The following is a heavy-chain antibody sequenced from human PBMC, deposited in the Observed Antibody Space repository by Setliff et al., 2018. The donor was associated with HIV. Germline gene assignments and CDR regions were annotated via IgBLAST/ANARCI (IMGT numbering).Heavy chain of an antibody. Sequence: PGESLKISCRGSGYRFTDYWIGWVRQMPGKGLEWMGVIYPGDSDTRYNPSFQGQVAISADKSTSTAYLQWTSLKASDSAMYYCASGSGIDWFDPWGQGTLVTVSS. V-gene: IGHV5-51*01. J-gene: IGHJ5*02. CDR1: GYRFTDYW. CDR3: ASGSGIDWFDP. D-gene: IGHD3-10*01. CDR2: IYPGDSDT.